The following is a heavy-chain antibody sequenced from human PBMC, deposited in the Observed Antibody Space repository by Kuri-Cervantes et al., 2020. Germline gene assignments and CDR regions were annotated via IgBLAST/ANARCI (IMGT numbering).Heavy chain of an antibody. CDR1: GFTFSSYG. V-gene: IGHV3-30*03. CDR3: ARESYSYALLDY. CDR2: ISYDGGNK. J-gene: IGHJ4*02. D-gene: IGHD5-18*01. Sequence: GESLKISCAASGFTFSSYGMHWVRQAPGKGLEWVAVISYDGGNKYYADSVKGRFTISRDNSKNTLYLQMNSLRAEETAVYYCARESYSYALLDYWGQGTLVTVSS.